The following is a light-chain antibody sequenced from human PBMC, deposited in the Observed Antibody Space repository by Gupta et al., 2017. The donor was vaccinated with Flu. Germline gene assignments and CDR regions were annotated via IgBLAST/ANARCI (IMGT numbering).Light chain of an antibody. V-gene: IGKV2-28*01. J-gene: IGKJ1*01. CDR1: QSLLHSNGYNY. CDR2: LAS. Sequence: ISCRSSQSLLHSNGYNYLDWYVQKPGQSPQLLIYLASNRAPGVPDRFVARGSGTDFTLRIRTVEAEDVGVYYCMQTLQSPVAFGQGTKVEIK. CDR3: MQTLQSPVA.